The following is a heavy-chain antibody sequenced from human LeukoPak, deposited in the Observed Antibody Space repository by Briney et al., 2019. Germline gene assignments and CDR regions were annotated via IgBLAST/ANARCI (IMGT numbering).Heavy chain of an antibody. CDR3: ARDPYYYDSSGLDY. J-gene: IGHJ4*02. V-gene: IGHV3-30*04. CDR2: ISYDGSNK. CDR1: GFTFSSYA. Sequence: PGGSLRLSCAASGFTFSSYAMHWVRQAPGKGLEWVAVISYDGSNKYYADSVKGRFTISRDNSKNTLYLQMNSLRAEDTAVYYCARDPYYYDSSGLDYWGQGTLVTVSS. D-gene: IGHD3-22*01.